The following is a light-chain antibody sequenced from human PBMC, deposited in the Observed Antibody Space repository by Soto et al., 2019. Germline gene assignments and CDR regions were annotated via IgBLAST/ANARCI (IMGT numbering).Light chain of an antibody. CDR3: HQSDSSPPT. Sequence: DIQMTQSPSSLSASVGDRVTITCRASQSISSSLNWYQQKPGKAPKLLIYVASSLQSGVPSRFSGSGYGTDFALTISRLQPEDFATYYCHQSDSSPPTFGQGTKVELK. J-gene: IGKJ1*01. V-gene: IGKV1-39*01. CDR1: QSISSS. CDR2: VAS.